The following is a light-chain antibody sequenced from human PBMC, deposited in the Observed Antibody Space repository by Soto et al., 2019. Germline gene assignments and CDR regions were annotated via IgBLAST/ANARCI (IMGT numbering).Light chain of an antibody. CDR1: QTISTY. Sequence: DIQMTQSPSSLSASVGDSVTITCRASQTISTYLNWYQQNPGKAPKLLIYAASSLQSGVPSRFSGSGSGTDFTLTISSLQPEDFATYYCQQSSGIPYTFGQGTKLEIK. CDR2: AAS. V-gene: IGKV1-39*01. J-gene: IGKJ2*01. CDR3: QQSSGIPYT.